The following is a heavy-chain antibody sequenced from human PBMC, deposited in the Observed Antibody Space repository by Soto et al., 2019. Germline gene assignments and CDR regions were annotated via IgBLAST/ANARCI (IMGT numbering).Heavy chain of an antibody. CDR1: GSSLSTSGVG. V-gene: IGHV2-5*02. Sequence: QITLKESGPTLVKPTQTLKLPCTFPGSSLSTSGVGVGWIRQPPVNALESLALIYWDDDKRNSRSLKSRLTIPKHTSKNQVVLTMTNMAPVDTATYYCAHSPSKWGDGLDPGGQGTLVAVSA. D-gene: IGHD1-26*01. CDR2: IYWDDDK. CDR3: AHSPSKWGDGLDP. J-gene: IGHJ5*02.